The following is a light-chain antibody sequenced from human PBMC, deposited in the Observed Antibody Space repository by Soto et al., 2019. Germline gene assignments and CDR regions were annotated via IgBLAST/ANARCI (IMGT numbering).Light chain of an antibody. J-gene: IGLJ2*01. V-gene: IGLV3-21*02. CDR3: QVWQSTSVRV. Sequence: SSELTQPPSVSVAPGQPASITCGGNNIGAKGVHWYQQKNPGQAPVLVVFDDRARPSAIPERFSGSHAGNTATLTISRVEAGDEADYYGQVWQSTSVRVFGGGTKVTVL. CDR2: DDR. CDR1: NIGAKG.